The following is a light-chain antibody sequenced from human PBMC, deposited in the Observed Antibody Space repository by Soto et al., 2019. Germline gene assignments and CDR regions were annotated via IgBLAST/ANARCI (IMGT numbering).Light chain of an antibody. CDR1: QTVGSTY. CDR2: DAS. V-gene: IGKV3D-20*01. J-gene: IGKJ1*01. Sequence: EIVLTQSPATLSLSPGERATLSCGASQTVGSTYLAWYQQKPGLAPRLLIYDASSRATGIPDRFSGSGSGTDFTLTISRLEPEDFAVYCCQHYGSSPWTFGQGTKVEIK. CDR3: QHYGSSPWT.